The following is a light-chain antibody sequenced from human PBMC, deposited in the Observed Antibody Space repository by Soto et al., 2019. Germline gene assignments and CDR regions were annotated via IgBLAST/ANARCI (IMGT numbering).Light chain of an antibody. J-gene: IGKJ3*01. V-gene: IGKV1-5*03. CDR1: QSISSW. CDR3: QQYNSYST. CDR2: KAC. Sequence: DIQMTQSPSTLSASVGDRVTITCRASQSISSWLAWYQQKPGKAPKLLIYKACGLESGVPSRLRGNGSGTEFTVTISSLQPDDFATYYCQQYNSYSTFGPGTKVAIK.